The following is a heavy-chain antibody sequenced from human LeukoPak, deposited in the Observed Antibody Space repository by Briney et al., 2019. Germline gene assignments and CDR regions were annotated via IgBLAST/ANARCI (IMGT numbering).Heavy chain of an antibody. D-gene: IGHD6-13*01. Sequence: PGGSLRLSCAASEFTFSTYGMHWVRQAPGKGLEWVAVISYDGSYKFYADSVKGRFTISRDNYKSTLYLQMNSLRAEDTAVYYCAKDRYSGLNTIDYWRQGTLVTVSS. J-gene: IGHJ4*02. V-gene: IGHV3-30*18. CDR3: AKDRYSGLNTIDY. CDR1: EFTFSTYG. CDR2: ISYDGSYK.